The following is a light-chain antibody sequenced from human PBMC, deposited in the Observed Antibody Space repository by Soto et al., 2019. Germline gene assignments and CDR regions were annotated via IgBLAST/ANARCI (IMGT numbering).Light chain of an antibody. V-gene: IGKV3-20*01. CDR3: QQKT. Sequence: GLTQSPGTLSLSQGERATLSCRASQSVSSNLAWYQQKPGQAPRLLIYGASTRATGIPDRFVGSGSGTDFTLTISSLEPEDFAVYYCQQKTFGQGGKVAIK. CDR1: QSVSSN. CDR2: GAS. J-gene: IGKJ1*01.